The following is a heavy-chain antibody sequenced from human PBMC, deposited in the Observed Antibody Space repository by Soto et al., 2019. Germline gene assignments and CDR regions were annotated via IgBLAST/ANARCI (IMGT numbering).Heavy chain of an antibody. Sequence: SVKVSCKASGGTFSSYAISWVRQAPGQGLEWMGGIIPIFGTANYAQKFQGRVTITADESTSTAYMELSSLRSEDTAVYYCARVKDIVVVVAATGYYYGMDVWGQGTTVTVSS. CDR3: ARVKDIVVVVAATGYYYGMDV. J-gene: IGHJ6*02. V-gene: IGHV1-69*13. CDR2: IIPIFGTA. D-gene: IGHD2-15*01. CDR1: GGTFSSYA.